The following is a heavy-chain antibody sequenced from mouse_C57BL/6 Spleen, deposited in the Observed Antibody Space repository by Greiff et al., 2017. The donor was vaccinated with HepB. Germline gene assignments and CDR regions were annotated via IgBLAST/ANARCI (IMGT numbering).Heavy chain of an antibody. J-gene: IGHJ4*01. CDR2: ISYDGSN. CDR1: GYSITSGYY. D-gene: IGHD1-1*01. Sequence: EVQLMESGPGLVKPSQSLSLTCSVTGYSITSGYYWNWIRQFPGNKLEWMGYISYDGSNNYNPSLKNRISITRDTSTNAFFLKLNSVTTEDTATYYCARAPSYYYGNSSFYAMGYWGQGTSVTVSS. CDR3: ARAPSYYYGNSSFYAMGY. V-gene: IGHV3-6*01.